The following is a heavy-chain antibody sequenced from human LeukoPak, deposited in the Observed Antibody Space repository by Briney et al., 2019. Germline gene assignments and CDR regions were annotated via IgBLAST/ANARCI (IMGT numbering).Heavy chain of an antibody. CDR2: ISYDGSNK. J-gene: IGHJ4*02. D-gene: IGHD1-7*01. Sequence: GGSLRLSCAASGFTFSSYGMHWVRQAPGKGLEWVAVISYDGSNKYYADSVKGRFTISRDNSKNTLYLQMNSLRAEDTAVHYCAKDLTGTTDYWGQGTLVTVSS. V-gene: IGHV3-30*18. CDR3: AKDLTGTTDY. CDR1: GFTFSSYG.